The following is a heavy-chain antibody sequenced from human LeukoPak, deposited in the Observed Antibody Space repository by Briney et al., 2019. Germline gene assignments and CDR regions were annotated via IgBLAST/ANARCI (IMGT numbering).Heavy chain of an antibody. V-gene: IGHV4-59*01. CDR3: ATGRITIFGVVTYDAFDI. CDR2: IYYSGST. Sequence: PSETLSLTCTVSGGSISSYYWSWIRQPPGKGLEWIGYIYYSGSTNYNPSLKSRVTISVDTSKNQFSLKLSSVTAADTAVYYCATGRITIFGVVTYDAFDIWGQGTMVTVSS. D-gene: IGHD3-3*01. CDR1: GGSISSYY. J-gene: IGHJ3*02.